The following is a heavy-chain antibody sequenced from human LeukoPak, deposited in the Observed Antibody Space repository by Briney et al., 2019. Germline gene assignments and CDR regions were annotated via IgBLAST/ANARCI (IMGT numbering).Heavy chain of an antibody. J-gene: IGHJ4*02. V-gene: IGHV4-30-4*01. Sequence: IGYIYYSGSTYYNPSLKSRVTISVDTSKNQFSLKLSSVTAADTAVYYCARPEDSGYDFFYYWGQGTLVTVSS. D-gene: IGHD5-12*01. CDR3: ARPEDSGYDFFYY. CDR2: IYYSGST.